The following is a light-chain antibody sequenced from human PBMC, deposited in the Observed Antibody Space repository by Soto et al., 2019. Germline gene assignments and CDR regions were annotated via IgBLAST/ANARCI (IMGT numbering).Light chain of an antibody. V-gene: IGLV2-23*02. Sequence: QSALTQPASVSGSPGQSVTISCTGTSSDVGSHNLVSWYQQHPGQAPKLMIYEVTKRPVGVSTRYSASRSGNTASLTISGLQADDAADYYCCSYGGSRAVFGGGTQLTVL. CDR1: SSDVGSHNL. J-gene: IGLJ7*01. CDR3: CSYGGSRAV. CDR2: EVT.